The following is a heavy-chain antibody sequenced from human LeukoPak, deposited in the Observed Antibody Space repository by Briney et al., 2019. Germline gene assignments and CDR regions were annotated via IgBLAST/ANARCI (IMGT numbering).Heavy chain of an antibody. Sequence: GGSLRLSCAASGFTFSSYEMNWVRQAPGKGLEWVSYISSSGGTIYYADSVKGRFTISGDNAKNSLYLQMNSLRAEDTAVYYCAREYGDHEKFDYWGQGTLVTVSS. CDR1: GFTFSSYE. CDR3: AREYGDHEKFDY. CDR2: ISSSGGTI. J-gene: IGHJ4*02. V-gene: IGHV3-48*03. D-gene: IGHD4-17*01.